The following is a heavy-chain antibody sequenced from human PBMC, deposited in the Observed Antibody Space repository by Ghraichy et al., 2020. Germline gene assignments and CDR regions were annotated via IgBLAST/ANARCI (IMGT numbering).Heavy chain of an antibody. V-gene: IGHV1-69*13. CDR1: GGTFSSYA. J-gene: IGHJ5*02. CDR3: ARDRIQGDYYGSGRNWFDP. CDR2: IIPIFGTA. Sequence: SVKVSCKASGGTFSSYAISWVRQAPGQGLEWMGGIIPIFGTANYAQKFQGRVTITADESTSTAYMELSSLRSEDTAVYYCARDRIQGDYYGSGRNWFDPWGQGTLVTVSS. D-gene: IGHD3-10*01.